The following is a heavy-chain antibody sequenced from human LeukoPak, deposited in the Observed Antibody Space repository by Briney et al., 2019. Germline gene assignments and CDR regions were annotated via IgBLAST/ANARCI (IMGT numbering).Heavy chain of an antibody. Sequence: ASVKVSCKASGYTFTGYYMHWVRQAPGQGLEWMGIINPSGGSTSYAQKFQGRVTMTRDTSTSTVYMELSSLRSEDTAVYYCARGLPKAVFGMVIEDWGQGTLVTVSS. CDR2: INPSGGST. D-gene: IGHD3-3*01. J-gene: IGHJ1*01. CDR1: GYTFTGYY. CDR3: ARGLPKAVFGMVIED. V-gene: IGHV1-46*01.